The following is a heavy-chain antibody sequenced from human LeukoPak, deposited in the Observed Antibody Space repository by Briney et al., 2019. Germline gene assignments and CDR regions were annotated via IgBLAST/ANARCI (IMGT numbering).Heavy chain of an antibody. J-gene: IGHJ4*02. CDR1: GFTFTSYA. CDR2: ISGSGSST. V-gene: IGHV3-23*01. D-gene: IGHD5-24*01. CDR3: ARDGERWLSKELDY. Sequence: TGGSLRLSCAASGFTFTSYAMNWVRQAPGKGLEWVSTISGSGSSTYYVDSVKGRFTISRDNAKNTLYLQMNSLRAEDTAVYYCARDGERWLSKELDYWAREPWSPSPQ.